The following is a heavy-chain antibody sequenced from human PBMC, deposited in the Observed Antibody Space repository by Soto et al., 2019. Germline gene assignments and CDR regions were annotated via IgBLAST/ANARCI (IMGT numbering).Heavy chain of an antibody. CDR3: VRDRPHNWFDP. V-gene: IGHV3-74*01. J-gene: IGHJ5*02. Sequence: EGQLVESGGGLVQPGASLRLSCAASGFTFSSYWMHWVRQGPGKGLVWVSRIDNDGNSPAYADSVKGRFTISRDNAKNTSYLQMNSLRAEDTAMYYCVRDRPHNWFDPWGQGTLVTVSS. CDR1: GFTFSSYW. CDR2: IDNDGNSP.